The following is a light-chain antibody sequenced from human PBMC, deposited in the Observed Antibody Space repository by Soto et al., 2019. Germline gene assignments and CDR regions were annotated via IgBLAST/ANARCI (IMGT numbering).Light chain of an antibody. V-gene: IGLV1-47*01. Sequence: QSVLTQPPSASGTPGQRVTISCSGSSSNIGSNYVYWYQQLPRTAPKLLLYRDNQRPSGVPDRFSDSKSGTSASLAINGLRSDDEADYYCAAWDDTLSGVVFGGGTKLTVL. J-gene: IGLJ2*01. CDR3: AAWDDTLSGVV. CDR2: RDN. CDR1: SSNIGSNY.